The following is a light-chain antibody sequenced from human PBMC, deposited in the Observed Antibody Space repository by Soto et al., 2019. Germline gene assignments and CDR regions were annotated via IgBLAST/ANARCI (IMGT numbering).Light chain of an antibody. CDR3: ASWDDSLSGPV. J-gene: IGLJ3*02. Sequence: QSVLTQPPSASGTPGQRVIISCSGSRTNIGSNSLYWYQQVPGTAPKLLIYRNNQRPSGVPDRFSGSKSDTSASLAISGLRSEDEADYYCASWDDSLSGPVFGGGTKVTVL. CDR2: RNN. CDR1: RTNIGSNS. V-gene: IGLV1-47*01.